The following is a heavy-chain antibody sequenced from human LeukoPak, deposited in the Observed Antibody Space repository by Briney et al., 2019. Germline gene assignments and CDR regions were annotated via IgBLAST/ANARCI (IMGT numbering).Heavy chain of an antibody. V-gene: IGHV3-9*03. CDR1: GFPFDDYG. Sequence: PGGSLRLSCVASGFPFDDYGMFWVRQSPGTGLEWVSGISWNSGSIGYADSVKGRFTISRDNAKNSLYLQMNSLRAEDMALYYCAKGRSGSYYGDAFDIWGQGTMVTVSS. D-gene: IGHD1-26*01. CDR2: ISWNSGSI. J-gene: IGHJ3*02. CDR3: AKGRSGSYYGDAFDI.